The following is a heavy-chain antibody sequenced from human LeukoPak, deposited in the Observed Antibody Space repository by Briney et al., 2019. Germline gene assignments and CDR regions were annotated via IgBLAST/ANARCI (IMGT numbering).Heavy chain of an antibody. CDR3: ARDLRGYSYGASLY. Sequence: GGSLRLSCAASGFTFSNYGMHWVRQAPGKGLEWVTFIRYTGNDKYYVDSVKGRFTISRDNSKNTLYLQMNSLRAEDTAVYYCARDLRGYSYGASLYWGQGTLVTVSS. D-gene: IGHD5-18*01. CDR1: GFTFSNYG. CDR2: IRYTGNDK. J-gene: IGHJ4*02. V-gene: IGHV3-30*02.